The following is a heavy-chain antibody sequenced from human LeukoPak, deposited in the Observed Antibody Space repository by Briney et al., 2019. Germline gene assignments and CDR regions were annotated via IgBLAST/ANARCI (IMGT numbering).Heavy chain of an antibody. D-gene: IGHD6-13*01. J-gene: IGHJ4*02. CDR2: IYYSGST. CDR1: GGSISSYY. CDR3: AATVRVSSWCYFDY. Sequence: SETLSLTCTVSGGSISSYYWSWIRQPPGKGLEWIGYIYYSGSTNYNPSLKSRVTISVDTSKNQFSLKLSSVTAADTAVYYCAATVRVSSWCYFDYWGQGTLVTVSS. V-gene: IGHV4-59*08.